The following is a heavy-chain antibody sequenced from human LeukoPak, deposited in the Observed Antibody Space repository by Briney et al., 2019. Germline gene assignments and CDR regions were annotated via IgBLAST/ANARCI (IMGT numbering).Heavy chain of an antibody. V-gene: IGHV3-30*02. CDR1: GFTFSSYG. J-gene: IGHJ4*02. Sequence: GGSLSLSCAASGFTFSSYGMHWVRQAPGKGLEWVAFIRYDGSNKYYADSVKGRFTISRDNSKNTLYLQMNSLRAEDTAVYYCAKDITIAAAGLFDYWGQGTLVTVSS. CDR3: AKDITIAAAGLFDY. CDR2: IRYDGSNK. D-gene: IGHD6-13*01.